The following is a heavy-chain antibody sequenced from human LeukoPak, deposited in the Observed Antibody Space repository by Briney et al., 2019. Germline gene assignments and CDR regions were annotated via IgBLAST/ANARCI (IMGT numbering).Heavy chain of an antibody. V-gene: IGHV4-4*07. CDR3: ATGDHSFDN. CDR2: YASGTT. D-gene: IGHD7-27*01. Sequence: PSETLSLTCSVSGASLTIYYWNWIQQPAGKGLEWIGRYASGTTAHNPSLKSQFTMSIDTSKNQISMKLTSVTAADTAVYYCATGDHSFDNWGQGILVTVTP. J-gene: IGHJ4*02. CDR1: GASLTIYY.